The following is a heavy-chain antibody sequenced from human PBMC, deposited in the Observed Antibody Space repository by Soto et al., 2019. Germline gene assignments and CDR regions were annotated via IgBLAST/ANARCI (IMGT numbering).Heavy chain of an antibody. D-gene: IGHD3-22*01. J-gene: IGHJ4*02. V-gene: IGHV1-69*02. CDR2: IIPILGRT. Sequence: QVHLVQSGAEVKKPGSSVKVSCKPSGGTLISYTINWVRQSPGHGLEWMGRIIPILGRTTYAQKFQDRVAITADKSTNTAYMELTSQRSEDTAIYYCATRLAGFYDSRGGFDYWGQGTLVTVSS. CDR3: ATRLAGFYDSRGGFDY. CDR1: GGTLISYT.